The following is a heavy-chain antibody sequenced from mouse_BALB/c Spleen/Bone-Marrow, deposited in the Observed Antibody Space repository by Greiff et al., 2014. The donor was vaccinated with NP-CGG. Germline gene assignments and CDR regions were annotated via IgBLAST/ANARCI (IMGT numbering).Heavy chain of an antibody. D-gene: IGHD2-4*01. Sequence: QVQLKQSGAELAKPGASVKMSCKASGYTFTSYWMHWVKQRPGQGLEWIGYINPSTGYTEYNQKFKDKATLTADKSSSTAYMQLSSLTSEDSAVYSCARPATMIFAYWGQGTLVTVSA. V-gene: IGHV1-7*01. CDR1: GYTFTSYW. J-gene: IGHJ3*01. CDR3: ARPATMIFAY. CDR2: INPSTGYT.